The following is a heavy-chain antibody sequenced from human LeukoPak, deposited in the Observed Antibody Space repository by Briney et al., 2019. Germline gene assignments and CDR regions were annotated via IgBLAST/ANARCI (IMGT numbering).Heavy chain of an antibody. J-gene: IGHJ4*02. CDR1: GGSFSGYY. Sequence: SETLSLTCAVYGGSFSGYYWSWIRQPPGKGLEWIGEINHSGSTNYNPSLKSRVTISIDTSKNQFSLKLSSVTAADTAVYYCARGYSSSWYSYWGQGTLVTVSS. D-gene: IGHD6-13*01. V-gene: IGHV4-34*01. CDR3: ARGYSSSWYSY. CDR2: INHSGST.